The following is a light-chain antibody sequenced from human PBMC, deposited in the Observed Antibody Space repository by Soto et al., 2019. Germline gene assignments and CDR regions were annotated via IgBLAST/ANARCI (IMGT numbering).Light chain of an antibody. CDR3: LSYTRSSIYV. V-gene: IGLV2-14*03. CDR1: SSDVGGYNY. J-gene: IGLJ1*01. Sequence: QSVLTQPASVSGSPGQSITISCSGTSSDVGGYNYVSWYQHHPGKAPKVVLYGVSNRPSGVSNRFSGSKSGNTATLTISGLQAEDGADYYCLSYTRSSIYVFGTGTKVTVL. CDR2: GVS.